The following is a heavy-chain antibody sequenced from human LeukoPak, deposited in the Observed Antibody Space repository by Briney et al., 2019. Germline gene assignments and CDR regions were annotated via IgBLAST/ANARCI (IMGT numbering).Heavy chain of an antibody. CDR2: ISSSRSTI. J-gene: IGHJ4*02. V-gene: IGHV3-48*04. CDR1: GFTFSSYS. D-gene: IGHD1-26*01. CDR3: ARDLPGGSYGY. Sequence: GGSLRLSCAASGFTFSSYSMNWVRQAPGKGLEWVSYISSSRSTIYYADSVKGRFTISKDNAKNSLYLQMNSLRAEDTAVYYCARDLPGGSYGYWGQGTLVTVSS.